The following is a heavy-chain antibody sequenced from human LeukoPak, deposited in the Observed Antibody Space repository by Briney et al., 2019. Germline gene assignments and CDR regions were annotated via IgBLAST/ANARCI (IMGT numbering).Heavy chain of an antibody. CDR1: GGSISSGDDY. J-gene: IGHJ4*02. V-gene: IGHV4-30-4*01. CDR2: IYYSGTT. D-gene: IGHD2-15*01. CDR3: ARLVGYYSRGSCYHFDN. Sequence: KTSETLSLTCTVSGGSISSGDDYWSWIRQPPGKGPEWIGYIYYSGTTYYNPSLKSRASISVDTSKNQFSLKLTSVTAADTAVYFCARLVGYYSRGSCYHFDNWGQGSLVTVSS.